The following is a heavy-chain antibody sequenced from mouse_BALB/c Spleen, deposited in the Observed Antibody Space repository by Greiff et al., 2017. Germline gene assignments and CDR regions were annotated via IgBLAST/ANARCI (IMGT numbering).Heavy chain of an antibody. CDR1: GYTFTDYY. Sequence: QVQLKQSGPELVKPGASVKISCKASGYTFTDYYINWVKQKPGQGLEWIGRIYPGSGNTKYNEKFKGKATLTVDTSSSTAYMQLSSLTSEDTAVYFCARRDYYGSRDYAMDYWGQGTSVTVSS. CDR2: IYPGSGNT. CDR3: ARRDYYGSRDYAMDY. J-gene: IGHJ4*01. V-gene: IGHV1-84*02. D-gene: IGHD1-1*01.